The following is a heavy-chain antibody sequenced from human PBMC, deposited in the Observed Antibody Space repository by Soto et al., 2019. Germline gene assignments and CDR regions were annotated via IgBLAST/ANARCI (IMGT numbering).Heavy chain of an antibody. CDR3: ATHTSTGYWDC. CDR1: GYTFSNQW. J-gene: IGHJ4*02. V-gene: IGHV5-51*01. CDR2: THPGNSES. D-gene: IGHD6-13*01. Sequence: GESLKISCQGSGYTFSNQWIAWVRQMPGKGLEWMGLTHPGNSESRYSPSIQGQVIMSVDKSINTAFLQWSSLKASDSAMYYCATHTSTGYWDCWGQGTLVTVSS.